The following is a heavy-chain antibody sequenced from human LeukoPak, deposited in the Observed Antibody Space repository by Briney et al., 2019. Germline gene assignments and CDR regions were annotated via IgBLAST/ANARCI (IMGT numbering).Heavy chain of an antibody. CDR2: FDPEDGET. Sequence: GASVKVSCKVSGYTLTELSMHWVRQAPGKGLEWMGGFDPEDGETIYAQKFQGRVTMTEDTSTDTAYMELSSLRSEDTAVYYCAKDRAYGGKAPFDYWGQGTLVTVSS. CDR1: GYTLTELS. CDR3: AKDRAYGGKAPFDY. D-gene: IGHD4-23*01. J-gene: IGHJ4*02. V-gene: IGHV1-24*01.